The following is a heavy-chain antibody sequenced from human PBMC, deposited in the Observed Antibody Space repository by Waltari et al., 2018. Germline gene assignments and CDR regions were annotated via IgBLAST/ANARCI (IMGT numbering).Heavy chain of an antibody. D-gene: IGHD5-12*01. CDR1: GGSFSGYY. J-gene: IGHJ4*02. Sequence: QVQLQQWGAGLLKPSETLSLTCAVYGGSFSGYYWSWIRQPPGKGLEWIGEINHSGSTNYNPSLKSRVTMSVDTSKNQFSRKLSSGTAADTAVYYCARGGIVATFLVRPQYYFDYWGQGTLVTVSS. V-gene: IGHV4-34*01. CDR3: ARGGIVATFLVRPQYYFDY. CDR2: INHSGST.